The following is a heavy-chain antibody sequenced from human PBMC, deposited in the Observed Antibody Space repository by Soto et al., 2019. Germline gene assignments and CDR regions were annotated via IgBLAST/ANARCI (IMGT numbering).Heavy chain of an antibody. J-gene: IGHJ4*02. CDR1: GFTFSSSA. Sequence: SLRLSCAASGFTFSSSAMSWVRQAPGKGLEWVSGISGSGGSTYYADSVKGRFTISRDNAKNSLYLQMNSLRAEDTAVYYCARGPYYYDSSGYGYWGKGTLVTVAS. D-gene: IGHD3-22*01. V-gene: IGHV3-23*01. CDR2: ISGSGGST. CDR3: ARGPYYYDSSGYGY.